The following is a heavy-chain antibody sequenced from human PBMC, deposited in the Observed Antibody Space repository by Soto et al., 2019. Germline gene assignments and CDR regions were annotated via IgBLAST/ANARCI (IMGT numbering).Heavy chain of an antibody. CDR2: ISAYNGNT. D-gene: IGHD3-10*01. V-gene: IGHV1-18*01. CDR3: AREKENVGLLWFGELLGWFDP. CDR1: GYTFTSYG. Sequence: ASVKVSCKASGYTFTSYGISWVRQAPGQGLEWMGWISAYNGNTNYAQKLQGRVTMTTDTSTSTAYMELRSLRSDDTAVYYCAREKENVGLLWFGELLGWFDPWGQGTLVTVSS. J-gene: IGHJ5*02.